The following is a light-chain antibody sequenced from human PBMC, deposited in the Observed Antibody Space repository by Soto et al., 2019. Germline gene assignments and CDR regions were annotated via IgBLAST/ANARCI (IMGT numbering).Light chain of an antibody. CDR1: QSTANW. V-gene: IGKV1-5*01. CDR2: DAS. J-gene: IGKJ2*03. Sequence: IQMTQFPATLTASVGDRVTITCRASQSTANWLAWYQQKPGKAPKVVIYDASSLGSGVPSRFSGSGSGTEFTLTISSLQPDDFATYYCQQHTSFPYSFGQGTKVDIK. CDR3: QQHTSFPYS.